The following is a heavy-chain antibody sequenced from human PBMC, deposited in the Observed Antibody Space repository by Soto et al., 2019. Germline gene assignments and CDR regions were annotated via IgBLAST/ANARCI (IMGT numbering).Heavy chain of an antibody. CDR3: AKDLTRQLAYWLDP. CDR1: GFSFTGYY. Sequence: ASVKVSCKASGFSFTGYYIHWLRQAPGQGLEWMGWINAHSGGTEYAQKFQGRVTLTRDTSIATAYLTLTSLTSDDTALYYCAKDLTRQLAYWLDPWGQGPKVTVYS. CDR2: INAHSGGT. D-gene: IGHD6-6*01. V-gene: IGHV1-2*02. J-gene: IGHJ5*02.